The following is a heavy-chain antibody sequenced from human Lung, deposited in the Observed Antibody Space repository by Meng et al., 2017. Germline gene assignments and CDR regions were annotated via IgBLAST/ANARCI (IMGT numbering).Heavy chain of an antibody. J-gene: IGHJ4*02. CDR2: INHSGST. CDR3: ARGPTTMAHDFDY. CDR1: GGSFSDYY. Sequence: QVQHQQWGEGLLNPSEPQSLTCVVSGGSFSDYYLSWIRQPPGKGLEWIGEINHSGSTNYNPSLESRATISVDTSQNNLSLKLSSVTAADSAVYYCARGPTTMAHDFDYWGQGTLVTVSS. D-gene: IGHD4-11*01. V-gene: IGHV4-34*01.